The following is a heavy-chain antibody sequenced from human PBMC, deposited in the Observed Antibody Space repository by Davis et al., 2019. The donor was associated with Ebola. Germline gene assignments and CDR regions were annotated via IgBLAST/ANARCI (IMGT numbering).Heavy chain of an antibody. CDR1: GFTFSSYS. D-gene: IGHD6-25*01. J-gene: IGHJ6*02. CDR2: ISWNSVRS. V-gene: IGHV3-9*01. CDR3: VAANYYGMDV. Sequence: SLKISCAASGFTFSSYSMNWVRQAPGKGLEWVSGISWNSVRSAYADSVKGRFNISRDTAKHALYLQMNSRRVEDTALYYCVAANYYGMDVWGQGTAVTVS.